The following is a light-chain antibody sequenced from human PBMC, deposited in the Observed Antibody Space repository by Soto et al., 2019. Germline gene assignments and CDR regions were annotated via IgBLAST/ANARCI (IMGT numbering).Light chain of an antibody. CDR1: QSVSSY. J-gene: IGKJ4*01. CDR3: QQRSNWPPLT. CDR2: DAS. V-gene: IGKV3-11*01. Sequence: EIVLTQSPATLSLSPGERATLSCRASQSVSSYLAGYQQKPGQAPRLLIYDASNRATGIPARFSGSGSGTDFTLTISSLEPEDFAVYCCQQRSNWPPLTCGGGTKVDIK.